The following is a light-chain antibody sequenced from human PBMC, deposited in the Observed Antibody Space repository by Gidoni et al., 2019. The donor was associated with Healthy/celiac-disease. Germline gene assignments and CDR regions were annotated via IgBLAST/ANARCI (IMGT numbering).Light chain of an antibody. V-gene: IGKV1-39*01. J-gene: IGKJ3*01. CDR1: QSISSY. CDR2: AAS. CDR3: QQSYSTPFT. Sequence: IQMPQSPSSLSASVGDRVTITFRASQSISSYLNWYQQKPGKAPKLLIDAASSLQSGVPSRFSGSGYGTDFTLTISSLQPEDLATYYGQQSYSTPFTFGPGTKVDIK.